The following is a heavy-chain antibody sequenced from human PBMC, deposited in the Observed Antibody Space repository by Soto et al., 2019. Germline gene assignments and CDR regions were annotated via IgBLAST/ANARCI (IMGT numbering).Heavy chain of an antibody. D-gene: IGHD6-6*01. Sequence: GASVKVSCKASGGTFSSYAISWVRQAPGQGLEWMGGIIPIFGTANYAQKFQGGVTITADKSTSTAYMELSSLRSEATAVDYCAGARLYAAQGKDYGLDVWGQGTTVTVSS. CDR1: GGTFSSYA. J-gene: IGHJ6*02. CDR2: IIPIFGTA. CDR3: AGARLYAAQGKDYGLDV. V-gene: IGHV1-69*06.